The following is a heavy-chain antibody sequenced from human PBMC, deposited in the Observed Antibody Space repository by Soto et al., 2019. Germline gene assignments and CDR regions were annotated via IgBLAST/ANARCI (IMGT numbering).Heavy chain of an antibody. J-gene: IGHJ4*02. CDR2: IYYIGST. CDR3: ASREIQGHIDY. Sequence: PSETLSLTCTVSGGSISSGGYYWSWIRQHPGKGLEWIGYIYYIGSTYYNPSLKSRVTISVDTSKNQFSLKLTSVTAVDTAVYYCASREIQGHIDYPAQRTLVPVSS. D-gene: IGHD1-26*01. V-gene: IGHV4-31*03. CDR1: GGSISSGGYY.